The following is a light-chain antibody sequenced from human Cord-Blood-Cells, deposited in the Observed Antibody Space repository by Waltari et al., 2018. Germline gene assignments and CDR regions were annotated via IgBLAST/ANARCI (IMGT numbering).Light chain of an antibody. Sequence: QSALTQPASVSGSPVQSITISCTGTSSDVGCYNYVPCYQQHPGKAPKLMFYDVSNRPSGVSNRFSGSKSGNTASLTISGLQAEDEADYYCSSYTSSSTLVFGGGTKLTVL. CDR3: SSYTSSSTLV. V-gene: IGLV2-14*01. CDR2: DVS. J-gene: IGLJ2*01. CDR1: SSDVGCYNY.